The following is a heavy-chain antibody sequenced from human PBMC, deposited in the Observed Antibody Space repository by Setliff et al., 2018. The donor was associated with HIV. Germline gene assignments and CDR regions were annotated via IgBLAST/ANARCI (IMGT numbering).Heavy chain of an antibody. CDR3: AKDYSSGWFDY. CDR2: ISGSGDTT. D-gene: IGHD6-19*01. J-gene: IGHJ4*02. Sequence: GGSLRLSCAASGFTFRNYAMTWVRQAPGKGLEWVSGISGSGDTTNYADSVKGRFTISRDNSKNTLYPQMNSLRAEDTAVYYCAKDYSSGWFDYWGQGTLVTVSS. CDR1: GFTFRNYA. V-gene: IGHV3-23*01.